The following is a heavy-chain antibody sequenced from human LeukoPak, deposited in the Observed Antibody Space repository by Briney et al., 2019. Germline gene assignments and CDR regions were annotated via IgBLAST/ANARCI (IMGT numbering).Heavy chain of an antibody. J-gene: IGHJ4*02. V-gene: IGHV4-4*02. CDR3: ARDLGYCCGGSCYSAY. CDR2: IYHSGST. D-gene: IGHD2-15*01. CDR1: GGSMSSSNW. Sequence: SETLSLTCAVSGGSMSSSNWWSWVRQPPGKGLEWIGEIYHSGSTNYNPSLKSRVTISVDKSKNQFSLKLSSVTAADTAVYYCARDLGYCCGGSCYSAYWGQGTLVTVSS.